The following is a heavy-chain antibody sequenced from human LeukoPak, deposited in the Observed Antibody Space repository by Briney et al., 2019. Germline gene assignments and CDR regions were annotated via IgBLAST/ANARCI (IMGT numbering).Heavy chain of an antibody. CDR3: ARDPYSGNYGNYYYYYMDV. D-gene: IGHD1-26*01. Sequence: GGSLRLSCAASGFTFNNYNMNWVRQAPGKALEWVSSITSSGTYILYADSVKGRFTISRDNAKNSLYLQMNSLGPDDTAVYYCARDPYSGNYGNYYYYYMDVWGKGTTVTISS. CDR1: GFTFNNYN. V-gene: IGHV3-21*01. J-gene: IGHJ6*03. CDR2: ITSSGTYI.